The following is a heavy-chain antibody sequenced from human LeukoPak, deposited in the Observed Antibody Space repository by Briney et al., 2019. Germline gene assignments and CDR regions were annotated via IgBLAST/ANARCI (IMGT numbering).Heavy chain of an antibody. Sequence: SETLSLACSVSGDSISSHYCWGWIRQPPGKGLEWIGRICHSGSTFYNPSLKSRLTISIDTSKNQFSLKLSSVTAADTAVYYCARAPYSGTYYIDNWGQGTLVTVSS. CDR3: ARAPYSGTYYIDN. J-gene: IGHJ4*02. CDR2: ICHSGST. CDR1: GDSISSHYC. D-gene: IGHD1-26*01. V-gene: IGHV4-38-2*02.